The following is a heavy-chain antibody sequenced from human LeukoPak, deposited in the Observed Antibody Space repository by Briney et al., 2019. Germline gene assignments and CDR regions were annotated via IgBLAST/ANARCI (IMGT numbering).Heavy chain of an antibody. CDR2: IRYDGNNK. D-gene: IGHD1-7*01. V-gene: IGHV3-30*02. J-gene: IGHJ3*02. CDR3: AKGTGTTFSDAFDI. CDR1: GFPFSSYG. Sequence: GGSLRLSYAAAGFPFSSYGMHGVRPAPGKGLGWVAFIRYDGNNKYYPDSVKGRFTISRDNSKNTLYLQMNSLRAEDTAVYYCAKGTGTTFSDAFDIWGQGTVVTVSS.